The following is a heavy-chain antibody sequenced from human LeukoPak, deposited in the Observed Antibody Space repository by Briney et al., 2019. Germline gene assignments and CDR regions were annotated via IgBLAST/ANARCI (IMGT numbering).Heavy chain of an antibody. Sequence: SETLSLTCTVSGDSMNNFYWTWIRQSAGKGLEWIGRVHLSGSTNYSPSLRSRVAISLDRSRNQFSLKLTSVTAADTAVYYCARDDSARDDSGAHHYWGQGTLVTVSS. CDR2: VHLSGST. CDR1: GDSMNNFY. V-gene: IGHV4-4*07. J-gene: IGHJ4*02. CDR3: ARDDSARDDSGAHHY. D-gene: IGHD1-26*01.